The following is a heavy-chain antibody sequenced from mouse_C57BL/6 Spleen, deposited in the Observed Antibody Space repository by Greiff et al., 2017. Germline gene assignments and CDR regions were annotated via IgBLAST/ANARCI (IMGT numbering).Heavy chain of an antibody. CDR2: IDPSDSYT. Sequence: VQLQQPGAELVKPGASVKLSCKASGYTFTSYWMQWVKQRPGQGLEWIGEIDPSDSYTNYNQKFKGKATLTVDTSSSTAYMQLSSLTSEDSAVYYSATFLLLLAPWGEGTTLTVSS. J-gene: IGHJ2*01. V-gene: IGHV1-50*01. CDR3: ATFLLLLAP. CDR1: GYTFTSYW. D-gene: IGHD1-1*01.